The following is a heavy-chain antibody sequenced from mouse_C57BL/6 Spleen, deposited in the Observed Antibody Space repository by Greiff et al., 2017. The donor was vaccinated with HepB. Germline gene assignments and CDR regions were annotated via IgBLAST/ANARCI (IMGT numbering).Heavy chain of an antibody. CDR1: GFTFSDYG. CDR2: ISSGSSTI. D-gene: IGHD1-1*01. V-gene: IGHV5-17*01. J-gene: IGHJ2*01. CDR3: AGSGFDY. Sequence: VQLQESGGGLVKPGGSLKLSCAASGFTFSDYGMHWVRQAPEKGLEWVAYISSGSSTIYYADTVKGRFTISRDNAKSTLFLQMTSLRSEDTAMYYCAGSGFDYWGQGTTLTVSS.